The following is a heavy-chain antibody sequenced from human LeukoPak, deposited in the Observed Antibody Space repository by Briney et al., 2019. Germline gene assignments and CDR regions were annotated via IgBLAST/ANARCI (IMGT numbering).Heavy chain of an antibody. CDR1: GFQLSSFE. D-gene: IGHD6-13*01. J-gene: IGHJ4*02. CDR2: ISDSGSLI. CDR3: ASSGGGTAAPGRHY. V-gene: IGHV3-48*03. Sequence: GGSLRLSCAASGFQLSSFEMNWVRQAPGQGLEWVSYISDSGSLIYYADSVRGRFTISRDNAKNSLSLQMNSLRAEDTAVYYCASSGGGTAAPGRHYWGQGTLVSVSS.